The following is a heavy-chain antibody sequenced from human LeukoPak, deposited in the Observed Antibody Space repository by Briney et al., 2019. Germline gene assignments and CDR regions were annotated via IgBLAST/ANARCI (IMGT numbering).Heavy chain of an antibody. CDR2: IHYSGSN. J-gene: IGHJ4*02. CDR1: GGSVTSYY. CDR3: ARHGTVSSGSYFDY. V-gene: IGHV4-59*08. D-gene: IGHD1-26*01. Sequence: SEILSLTCSVSGGSVTSYYWSWIRQPPGKGLEWIGHIHYSGSNNYNPSLKSRVTMFVDKSKNQISLRLSSVTAADTAVYYCARHGTVSSGSYFDYWGQGTQVTLS.